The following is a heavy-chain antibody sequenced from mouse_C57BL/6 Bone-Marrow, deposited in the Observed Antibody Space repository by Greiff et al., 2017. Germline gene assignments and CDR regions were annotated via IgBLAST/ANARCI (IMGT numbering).Heavy chain of an antibody. CDR2: IDPENGDT. V-gene: IGHV14-4*01. Sequence: VQLQQSGAELVRPGASVKLSCTASGFNIKDDYMHWVKQRPEQGLEWIGWIDPENGDTEYASKFQGKATITADTSSNTAYLQLSSLTSEDTAVYYCTTCYLLLRYFDVWGTGTTVTVSS. CDR3: TTCYLLLRYFDV. CDR1: GFNIKDDY. D-gene: IGHD2-1*01. J-gene: IGHJ1*03.